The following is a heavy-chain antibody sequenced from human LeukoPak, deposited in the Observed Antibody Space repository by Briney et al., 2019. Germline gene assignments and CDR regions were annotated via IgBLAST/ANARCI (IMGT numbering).Heavy chain of an antibody. V-gene: IGHV4-31*03. D-gene: IGHD3-3*01. J-gene: IGHJ4*02. Sequence: PSQTLSLTCTVSGGSISSGGYYWSWIRQHPGKGLEWIGYIYYSGSTYYNPSLKSRVTISVDTSKNQFSLKLSSVTAADTAVYYCARDSTIFGVGEIDYWGQGTLVTVSS. CDR3: ARDSTIFGVGEIDY. CDR1: GGSISSGGYY. CDR2: IYYSGST.